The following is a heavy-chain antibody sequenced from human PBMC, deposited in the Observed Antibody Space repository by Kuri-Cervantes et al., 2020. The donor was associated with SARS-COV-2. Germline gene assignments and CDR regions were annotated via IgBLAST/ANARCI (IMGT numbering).Heavy chain of an antibody. V-gene: IGHV1-2*02. CDR1: GYTFTGYY. J-gene: IGHJ4*02. Sequence: ASVKVSCKASGYTFTGYYIHWVRQAPGQELEWMGWINPNFGGTNYAQEFQGRVTMTRDTSISTAYMNLNSLRAEDTAVYYCARGETEPGIAVAGRGGLGFDYWGQGTLVTVSS. CDR3: ARGETEPGIAVAGRGGLGFDY. D-gene: IGHD6-19*01. CDR2: INPNFGGT.